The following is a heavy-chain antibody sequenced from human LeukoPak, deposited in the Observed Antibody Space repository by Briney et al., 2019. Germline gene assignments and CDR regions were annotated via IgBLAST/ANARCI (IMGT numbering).Heavy chain of an antibody. V-gene: IGHV3-21*01. CDR3: ARDYFYCGGDCFVDY. Sequence: GGSLRLSCAASGFTFSDYTMNWVRQAPGKGLEWVSSISGGSRSIYYVDTVKGRFTISRDNAKNSLYLQVNSLRAEDTAVYYCARDYFYCGGDCFVDYWGQGTLVTVSS. J-gene: IGHJ4*02. CDR1: GFTFSDYT. CDR2: ISGGSRSI. D-gene: IGHD2-21*02.